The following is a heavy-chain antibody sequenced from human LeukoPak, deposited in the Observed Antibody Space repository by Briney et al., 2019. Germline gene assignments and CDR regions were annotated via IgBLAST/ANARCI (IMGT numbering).Heavy chain of an antibody. J-gene: IGHJ3*02. CDR2: FDPEDGET. CDR3: ATDHHYNILTDYYNQGAFDI. Sequence: ASVKVSCKVSGYTLTELSIHWLRQAPGKGLEWMGSFDPEDGETIYAQNFQGRVTMTGDTSTDTAYMELGSLRSEDTAIYYCATDHHYNILTDYYNQGAFDIWGQGTMVIVSS. V-gene: IGHV1-24*01. D-gene: IGHD3-9*01. CDR1: GYTLTELS.